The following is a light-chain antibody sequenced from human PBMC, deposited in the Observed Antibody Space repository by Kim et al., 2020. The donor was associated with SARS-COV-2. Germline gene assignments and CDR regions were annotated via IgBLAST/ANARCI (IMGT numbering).Light chain of an antibody. Sequence: ASTGDRVTITCRASQGISSDLAWYQQKPGKAPKLLSYAASTLQSGVPSRFSGSGSVTDFSLTISCLQSEDIATYYCQQYYSYPWTFGQGTKVDIK. CDR2: AAS. CDR1: QGISSD. CDR3: QQYYSYPWT. V-gene: IGKV1-8*01. J-gene: IGKJ1*01.